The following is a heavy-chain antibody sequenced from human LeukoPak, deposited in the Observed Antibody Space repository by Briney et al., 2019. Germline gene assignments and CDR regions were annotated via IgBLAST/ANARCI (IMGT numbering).Heavy chain of an antibody. CDR1: GFTFSSYG. CDR3: ATDGEIPVVVPAELMVYLVV. J-gene: IGHJ6*03. V-gene: IGHV3-33*01. CDR2: IWYDGSIK. D-gene: IGHD3-22*01. Sequence: PGRSLRLSCAASGFTFSSYGMHWVRQAPGKGLERVAVIWYDGSIKYYADSVKGRFTISRDNSKNTLYMQMNSLRAEDTAVYYCATDGEIPVVVPAELMVYLVVWGKGTTVTVSS.